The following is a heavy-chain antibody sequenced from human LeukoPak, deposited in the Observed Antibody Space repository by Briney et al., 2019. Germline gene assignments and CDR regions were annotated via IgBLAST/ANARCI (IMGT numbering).Heavy chain of an antibody. Sequence: VASVKVSCKASGYTFTDYYVHWVRRAAGQGLEWRGWIYPNSGGTNYAQKFQGRVTITRDTSISTAYMELTSLRSDDPAAFYCARVVAWLQFSGSAFDMWGQGTMVTVSS. CDR2: IYPNSGGT. V-gene: IGHV1-2*02. D-gene: IGHD5-24*01. CDR1: GYTFTDYY. CDR3: ARVVAWLQFSGSAFDM. J-gene: IGHJ3*02.